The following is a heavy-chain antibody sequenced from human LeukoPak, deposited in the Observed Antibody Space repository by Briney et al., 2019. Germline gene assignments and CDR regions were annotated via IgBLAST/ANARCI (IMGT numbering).Heavy chain of an antibody. J-gene: IGHJ6*02. D-gene: IGHD3-16*01. CDR2: IIPIFGTT. CDR1: GGTFSTYA. Sequence: GAPVKVSCKASGGTFSTYAISWVRQAPGQGLEWMGGIIPIFGTTNYAQKFQGRLTITAVESTSTAYMELSSLRSGDTAVYYCARGQGGVGITYNYYGMDVWGQGTTVTVPS. CDR3: ARGQGGVGITYNYYGMDV. V-gene: IGHV1-69*13.